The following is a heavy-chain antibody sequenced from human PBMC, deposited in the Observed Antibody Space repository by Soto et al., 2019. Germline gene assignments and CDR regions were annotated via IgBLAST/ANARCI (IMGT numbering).Heavy chain of an antibody. Sequence: SLRLSCAASGFTFSSYAMSWVRQAPGKGLEWVSAISGSGGSTYYADSVKGRFTISRDNSKNTLYLQMNSLRAEDTAVYYCAKWVVINDAFDIWGQGTMVTVSS. V-gene: IGHV3-23*01. J-gene: IGHJ3*02. CDR1: GFTFSSYA. D-gene: IGHD3-22*01. CDR3: AKWVVINDAFDI. CDR2: ISGSGGST.